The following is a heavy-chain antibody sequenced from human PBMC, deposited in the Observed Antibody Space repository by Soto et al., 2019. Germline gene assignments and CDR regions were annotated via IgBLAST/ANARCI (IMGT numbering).Heavy chain of an antibody. J-gene: IGHJ4*02. Sequence: ASVKVSCKASGYTFTGYAIHWVRQAPGQRHEWMGWINGGDGDTKYSQKFQGRVTITRDTSASTAYMELTSLGSEDTAVYHCARGYCSSTSCQYYFDFWGQGTLVTVSS. D-gene: IGHD2-2*01. V-gene: IGHV1-3*01. CDR2: INGGDGDT. CDR1: GYTFTGYA. CDR3: ARGYCSSTSCQYYFDF.